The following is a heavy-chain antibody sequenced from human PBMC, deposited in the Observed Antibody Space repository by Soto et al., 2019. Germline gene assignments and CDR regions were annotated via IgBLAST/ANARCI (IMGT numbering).Heavy chain of an antibody. CDR2: ISTTGVT. V-gene: IGHV4-4*08. D-gene: IGHD6-19*01. CDR1: GGSLGDVY. CDR3: ARRWVGSSGWPGDDAFDI. Sequence: SETLSLTCTVSGGSLGDVYWTWIRQPPGKEMEWIGYISTTGVTNYSPSLKSRVTMSTDTSKNQFSLNLSSVTAADTAVYYCARRWVGSSGWPGDDAFDIWGQGTMVTVSS. J-gene: IGHJ3*02.